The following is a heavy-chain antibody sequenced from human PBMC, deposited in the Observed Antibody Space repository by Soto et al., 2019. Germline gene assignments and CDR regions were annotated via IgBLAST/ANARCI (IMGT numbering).Heavy chain of an antibody. CDR3: AKLPLLTILGGYRVHYGMDV. D-gene: IGHD3-3*01. Sequence: LRLSCAASGFTFSSYAMSWVRQAPGKGLECVSAISGSGGSTYYADSVKGRFTISRDNSKNTLYLQMNSLRAEDTAVYYCAKLPLLTILGGYRVHYGMDVWGQGXTVTVYS. CDR2: ISGSGGST. J-gene: IGHJ6*02. V-gene: IGHV3-23*01. CDR1: GFTFSSYA.